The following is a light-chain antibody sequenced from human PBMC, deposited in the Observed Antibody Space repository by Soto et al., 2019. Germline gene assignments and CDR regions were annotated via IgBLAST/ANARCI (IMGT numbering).Light chain of an antibody. CDR2: DAS. Sequence: EIVLTQSPGTLSLSPGERATLSCRASQSTSSNYLAWYQQTPGQAPRLLIYDASSRAAGIPDRFSGSGSGTDFTLTISRLEPEDFGVYYCQQYGGSPRTFGQGTKVEIK. J-gene: IGKJ1*01. CDR1: QSTSSNY. CDR3: QQYGGSPRT. V-gene: IGKV3-20*01.